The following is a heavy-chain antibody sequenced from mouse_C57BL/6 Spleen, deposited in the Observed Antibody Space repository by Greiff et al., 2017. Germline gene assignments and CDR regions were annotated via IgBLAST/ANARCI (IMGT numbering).Heavy chain of an antibody. Sequence: VKLQESGPGLVQPSQSLSITCTVSGFSLTSYGVHWVRQSPGKGLEWLGVIWSGGSTDYNAAFISRLSISKDNSKSQVFFKMNSLQADDTAIYYCARVAPNWDSYWYFDVWGTGTTVTVSS. J-gene: IGHJ1*03. D-gene: IGHD4-1*02. CDR2: IWSGGST. CDR3: ARVAPNWDSYWYFDV. V-gene: IGHV2-2*01. CDR1: GFSLTSYG.